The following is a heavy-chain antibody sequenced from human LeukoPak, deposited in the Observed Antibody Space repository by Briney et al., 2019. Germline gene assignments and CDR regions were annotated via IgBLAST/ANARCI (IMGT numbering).Heavy chain of an antibody. CDR1: GFTFSSYA. V-gene: IGHV3-23*01. CDR3: ATHILFWSGLFDS. J-gene: IGHJ4*02. D-gene: IGHD3-3*01. Sequence: GSLRLSCAASGFTFSSYAMSWVRQAPGKGLEWVSAISGSGGSTYYADSVKGRFTISRDNSKNTLYLQMDDLRAEDSAVYYCATHILFWSGLFDSWGQGALVSVSS. CDR2: ISGSGGST.